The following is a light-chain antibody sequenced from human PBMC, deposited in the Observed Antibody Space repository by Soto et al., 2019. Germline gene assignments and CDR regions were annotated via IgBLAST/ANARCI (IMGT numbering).Light chain of an antibody. CDR2: AAS. CDR3: QLYGGSHMCS. V-gene: IGKV3-20*01. CDR1: QSISSSY. J-gene: IGKJ2*02. Sequence: EIVLTQSPGTLSLSPGEGAALSCRTSQSISSSYLAWYQQKPGQAPRLLIYAASSRATGIPDRFSGSGSGTDYTLTISRLEPEDFAVYYCQLYGGSHMCSFCQGTKLEIK.